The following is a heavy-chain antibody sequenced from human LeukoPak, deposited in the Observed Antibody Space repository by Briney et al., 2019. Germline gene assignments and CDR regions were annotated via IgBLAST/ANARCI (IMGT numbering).Heavy chain of an antibody. D-gene: IGHD2-2*01. Sequence: PGGSLRLSCAASGFTFSSYWMSWVRQAPGKGLELVASIKQDGSERYYVDSVKGRFTISRDNAKNSLYLQMNSLRAEDTAVYYCARDCSRTSCYADYWGQGTLVTVSS. J-gene: IGHJ4*02. CDR1: GFTFSSYW. CDR2: IKQDGSER. CDR3: ARDCSRTSCYADY. V-gene: IGHV3-7*03.